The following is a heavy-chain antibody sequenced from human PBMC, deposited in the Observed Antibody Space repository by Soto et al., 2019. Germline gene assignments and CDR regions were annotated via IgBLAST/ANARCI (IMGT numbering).Heavy chain of an antibody. V-gene: IGHV4-38-2*02. CDR1: GFPISSPYS. D-gene: IGHD4-17*01. Sequence: NPSKTLSLTCLVSGFPISSPYSWGWIRQPPGKGLEWIGSISHTGTTSYSPSLTSRVSISVDTSKNQVSLKLTSVTAADTAVYFCARVTMVIRDSDHFGVDVWGHGTTVTVSS. CDR2: ISHTGTT. J-gene: IGHJ6*02. CDR3: ARVTMVIRDSDHFGVDV.